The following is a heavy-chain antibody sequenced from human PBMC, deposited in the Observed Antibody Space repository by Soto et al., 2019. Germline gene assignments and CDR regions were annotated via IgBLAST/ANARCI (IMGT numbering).Heavy chain of an antibody. CDR3: ARGYSGYENFDN. D-gene: IGHD5-12*01. Sequence: QVQLVQSGAEVKKPGASVKVSCKASGFTFTKYYMHWVRQAPGQGLEWMGMINPSGDSTSYAQKFQGRVTMPRDTSTSTVNVELSSLRSEDTAVYFCARGYSGYENFDNWGQGTLVTVSS. V-gene: IGHV1-46*03. J-gene: IGHJ4*02. CDR2: INPSGDST. CDR1: GFTFTKYY.